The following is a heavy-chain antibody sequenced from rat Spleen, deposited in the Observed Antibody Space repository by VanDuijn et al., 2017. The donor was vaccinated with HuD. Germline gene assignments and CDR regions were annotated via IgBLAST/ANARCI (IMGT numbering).Heavy chain of an antibody. CDR2: IWSGGST. J-gene: IGHJ2*01. CDR3: IRAPYYYDGSSYYDYFDY. CDR1: GFSLTSYN. Sequence: QVQLKESGPGLVQPSQTLSLTCTVSGFSLTSYNMHWVRQPPGKGLEWMGAIWSGGSTDYNSALKSRLSISRDTSKSQVFLKMDNLQTEDTAIYYCIRAPYYYDGSSYYDYFDYWGQGVMVTVSS. V-gene: IGHV2-15*01. D-gene: IGHD1-12*02.